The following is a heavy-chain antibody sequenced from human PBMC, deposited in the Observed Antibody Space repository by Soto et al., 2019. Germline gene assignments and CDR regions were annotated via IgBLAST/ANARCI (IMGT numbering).Heavy chain of an antibody. D-gene: IGHD5-18*01. CDR2: INHSGST. J-gene: IGHJ4*02. Sequence: SETLSLTCAVYGGSFSGYYWSWIRQPPGKGLEWIGEINHSGSTNYNPSLKSRVTISIDTSKNQFSLKLTSMTAADTAVYSCARGLDTTMATRFDFWGQGNLVTVSS. CDR1: GGSFSGYY. V-gene: IGHV4-34*01. CDR3: ARGLDTTMATRFDF.